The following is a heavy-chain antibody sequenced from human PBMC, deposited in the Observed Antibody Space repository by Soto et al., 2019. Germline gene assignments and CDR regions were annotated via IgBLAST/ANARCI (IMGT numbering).Heavy chain of an antibody. V-gene: IGHV3-53*01. CDR1: GFTVSNNY. J-gene: IGHJ4*02. CDR2: LYASGDT. Sequence: EVQLVESGGGLIQPGGSLRLSCAASGFTVSNNYMTWVRQAPGKGLEWVSVLYASGDTYYADSVKGRFTISRDDSNNTLHLQRNSLRAEDTALYSCANLAVAAPRDHWGQGTLVTVSS. CDR3: ANLAVAAPRDH. D-gene: IGHD6-19*01.